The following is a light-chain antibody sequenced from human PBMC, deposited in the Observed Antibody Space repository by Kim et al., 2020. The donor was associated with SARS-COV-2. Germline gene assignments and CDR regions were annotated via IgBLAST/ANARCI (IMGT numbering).Light chain of an antibody. CDR1: SSNIGRNT. Sequence: GQMVIISCSGTSSNIGRNTVNWYQQFPGRAPNLFIDSDNRRPSGVPDRVSASKSATSASLAISGLQSEDEADYYCATWDDSLDAWLFGGGTKLTVL. CDR2: SDN. J-gene: IGLJ3*02. CDR3: ATWDDSLDAWL. V-gene: IGLV1-44*01.